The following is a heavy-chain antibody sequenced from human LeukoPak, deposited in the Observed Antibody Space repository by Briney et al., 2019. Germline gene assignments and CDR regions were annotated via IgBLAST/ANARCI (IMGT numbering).Heavy chain of an antibody. J-gene: IGHJ4*02. Sequence: PGGSLRLSCAASGFTFSSYGMHWVRQAPGKGLEWVAVISYDGSSKYYADSVKGRFTISRDNSKNTLYLQMNSLRAEDTAVYYCAKEIGGSSNSDYWGQGTLVTVSS. D-gene: IGHD2-2*01. CDR1: GFTFSSYG. CDR2: ISYDGSSK. CDR3: AKEIGGSSNSDY. V-gene: IGHV3-30*18.